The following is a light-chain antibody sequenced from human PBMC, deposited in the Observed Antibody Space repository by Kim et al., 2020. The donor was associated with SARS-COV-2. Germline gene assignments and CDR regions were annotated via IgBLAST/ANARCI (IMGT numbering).Light chain of an antibody. CDR2: DVT. V-gene: IGLV2-14*03. CDR1: SSDIGPF. J-gene: IGLJ3*02. Sequence: QSVLTQPASVSGSPGQSITISCTGTSSDIGPFVSWYQQHPGKAPQLMIYDVTNRPARISNRFSGSKSGNTASLTISGLQAEDEADYYCNSYTSSTWVFGGGTKVTVL. CDR3: NSYTSSTWV.